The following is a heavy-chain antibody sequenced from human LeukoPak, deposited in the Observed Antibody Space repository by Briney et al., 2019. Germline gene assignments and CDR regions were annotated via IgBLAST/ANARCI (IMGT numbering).Heavy chain of an antibody. CDR3: IPDYGI. CDR1: GFTVSGSP. J-gene: IGHJ3*02. D-gene: IGHD4-17*01. V-gene: IGHV3-73*01. CDR2: IKSKDNSFTT. Sequence: PGGSLKLSCAASGFTVSGSPMHWVRQASGKGLEWVGRIKSKDNSFTTAYAASVKGRFTISRDESKNTAYLEMNSLKTEDTAVYYWIPDYGIWGQGTMVTVSS.